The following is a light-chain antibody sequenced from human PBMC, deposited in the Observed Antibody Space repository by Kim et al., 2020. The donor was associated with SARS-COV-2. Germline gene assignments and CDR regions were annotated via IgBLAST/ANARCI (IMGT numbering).Light chain of an antibody. Sequence: VSPRLPARITCSGAKLGDKYASSYPQKPRPSPVLVIHRPTPRPSWVSQSFSRSSSGTRATLTISPAQTVDEANYYSQAWDSSTAVFGGGTQLTVL. CDR2: RPT. V-gene: IGLV3-1*01. J-gene: IGLJ3*02. CDR3: QAWDSSTAV. CDR1: KLGDKY.